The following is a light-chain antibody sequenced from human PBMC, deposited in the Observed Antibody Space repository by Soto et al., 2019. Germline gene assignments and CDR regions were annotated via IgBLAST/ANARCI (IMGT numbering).Light chain of an antibody. V-gene: IGKV3-15*01. CDR2: GAS. Sequence: EIVMTQSPATLSVSPGERATLSCRASQSVSSNLAWYQQKPGQAPRLLIYGASTRATGIPARFSGSGSGTECTLTGSSLQSEDFAVYYCQKYNKWPLTFGPGTKVDIK. J-gene: IGKJ3*01. CDR1: QSVSSN. CDR3: QKYNKWPLT.